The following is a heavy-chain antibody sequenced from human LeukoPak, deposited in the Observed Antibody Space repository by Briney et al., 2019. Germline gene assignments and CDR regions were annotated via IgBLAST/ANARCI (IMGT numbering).Heavy chain of an antibody. Sequence: GGSLRLSCTVSGFTFTSHGMHWVRQAPGKGLEWVAYIGHDGRDIYYADSVKGRFTISRDNSKNTLYLQMNSLRAEDTAVYYCARDFSRWEHYYDSSGVDYWGQGTLVTVSS. CDR2: IGHDGRDI. V-gene: IGHV3-30*02. CDR3: ARDFSRWEHYYDSSGVDY. J-gene: IGHJ4*02. CDR1: GFTFTSHG. D-gene: IGHD3-22*01.